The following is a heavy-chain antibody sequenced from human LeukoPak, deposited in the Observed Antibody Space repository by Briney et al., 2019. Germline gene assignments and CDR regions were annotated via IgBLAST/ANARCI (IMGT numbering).Heavy chain of an antibody. CDR3: ATPTNTPMDEPDGLDI. J-gene: IGHJ3*02. CDR2: VIPILGIA. CDR1: GGTFSSYT. V-gene: IGHV1-69*02. D-gene: IGHD5-18*01. Sequence: GASVKVSCKTSGGTFSSYTISWVRQAPGQGLEWMRRVIPILGIANYAQKFQGRVTLTADKSTSTAYMELSSLRSEDTAVYYCATPTNTPMDEPDGLDIWGQGTMVTVSS.